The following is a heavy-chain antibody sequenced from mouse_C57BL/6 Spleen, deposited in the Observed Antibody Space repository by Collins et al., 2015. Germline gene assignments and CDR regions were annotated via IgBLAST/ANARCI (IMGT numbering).Heavy chain of an antibody. CDR2: IYPGDGDT. J-gene: IGHJ2*01. CDR1: GYAFSSSW. Sequence: QVQLQQSGPELVKPGASVKIPCKASGYAFSSSWMNWVKQRPGKGLEWIGRIYPGDGDTKYNGKFKGKATLTADKSSSTAYMQLSSLTPEDSAVYFCARGDYYGSSLDYWGQGTTLTVSS. CDR3: ARGDYYGSSLDY. V-gene: IGHV1-82*01. D-gene: IGHD1-1*01.